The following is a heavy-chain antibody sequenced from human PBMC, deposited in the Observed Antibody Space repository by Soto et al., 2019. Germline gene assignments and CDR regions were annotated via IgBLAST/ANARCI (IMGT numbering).Heavy chain of an antibody. Sequence: LSLSCVGSGFRISNYFMSWVRQAPGKGLEWVANIKEDGSEKYYVESVKGRFTISRDNAKNSLYLQVNSLRDEDTAVYYCARPRFRGMDVWGQGTTVTVSS. V-gene: IGHV3-7*03. CDR2: IKEDGSEK. CDR1: GFRISNYF. D-gene: IGHD3-10*01. CDR3: ARPRFRGMDV. J-gene: IGHJ6*02.